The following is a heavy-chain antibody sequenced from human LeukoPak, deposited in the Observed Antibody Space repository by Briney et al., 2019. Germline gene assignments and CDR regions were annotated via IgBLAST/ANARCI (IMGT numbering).Heavy chain of an antibody. CDR2: VCYSGNT. D-gene: IGHD6-13*01. J-gene: IGHJ4*02. CDR3: ARRFSSWSSFDY. Sequence: PSETLSLTCTVSGGSLTSYYWNWIRQSPGKGLEWIAYVCYSGNTHYNPSLKSRVTVSVDTSKNQFSLRLTSVTAADTAVYYCARRFSSWSSFDYWGQGTLVTVSS. CDR1: GGSLTSYY. V-gene: IGHV4-59*01.